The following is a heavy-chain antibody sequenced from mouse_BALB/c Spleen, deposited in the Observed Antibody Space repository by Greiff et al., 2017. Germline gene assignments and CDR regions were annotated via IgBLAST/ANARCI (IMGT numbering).Heavy chain of an antibody. J-gene: IGHJ3*01. V-gene: IGHV14-4*02. CDR2: IDPENGDT. CDR1: GFNIKDYY. CDR3: NAAPFAY. Sequence: VQLQQSGAELVRSGASVKLSCTASGFNIKDYYMHWVKQRPEQGLEWIGWIDPENGDTEYAPKFQGKATMTADTSSNTAYLQLSSLTSEDTAVYYCNAAPFAYWGQGTLVTVSA.